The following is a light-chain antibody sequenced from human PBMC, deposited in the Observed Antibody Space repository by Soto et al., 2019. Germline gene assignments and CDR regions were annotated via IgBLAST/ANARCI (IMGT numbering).Light chain of an antibody. CDR1: SSNIGAGYD. J-gene: IGLJ1*01. V-gene: IGLV1-40*01. CDR3: PSYDSSLSGYV. Sequence: QAVVTQPHSVSGAPGQRVTISCTGSSSNIGAGYDVHWYQQLPGTAPKLLIYGNSNRPSGVPDRFYGSKSGTSASLAITGLQAEDEADYYCPSYDSSLSGYVFGTGTKVTVL. CDR2: GNS.